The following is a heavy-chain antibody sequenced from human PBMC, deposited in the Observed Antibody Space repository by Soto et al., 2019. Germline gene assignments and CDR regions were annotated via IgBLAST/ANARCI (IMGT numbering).Heavy chain of an antibody. CDR3: VRDQYSGYDFAL. V-gene: IGHV4-30-4*01. CDR1: GASIAGGSYY. CDR2: IPSRGRP. Sequence: SETLSLTCSVSGASIAGGSYYWSWVRQPPGKGLEWIGYIPSRGRPFYNPSLTSRGTISADSSKNQLSFQLTSVTVADTAVYYCVRDQYSGYDFALWGQGNLVTVSS. J-gene: IGHJ5*02. D-gene: IGHD5-12*01.